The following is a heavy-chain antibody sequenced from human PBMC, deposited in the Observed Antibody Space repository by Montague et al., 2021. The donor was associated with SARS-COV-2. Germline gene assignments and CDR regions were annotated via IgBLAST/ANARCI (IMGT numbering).Heavy chain of an antibody. J-gene: IGHJ2*01. Sequence: SETLSLTCTVSGGSISSSSYYWGWIRQPPGKGLEWIGGIYYSGSTYYNPSLKSRVTISIDTSKNQFSLKLNSVTAADTAVYYCASRRYSASGSRWYLDLWGRGTLVTVSS. CDR3: ASRRYSASGSRWYLDL. V-gene: IGHV4-39*07. CDR1: GGSISSSSYY. D-gene: IGHD3-10*01. CDR2: IYYSGST.